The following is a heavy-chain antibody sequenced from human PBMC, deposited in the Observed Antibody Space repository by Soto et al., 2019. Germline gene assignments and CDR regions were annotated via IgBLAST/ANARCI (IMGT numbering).Heavy chain of an antibody. CDR1: GYTFTGYY. V-gene: IGHV1-24*01. Sequence: QVQLVQSGAEVKKPGASVKVSCKASGYTFTGYYMHWVRQAPGQGLEWMGGFDPEDGETIYAQKFQGRVTMTEDTSTDTAYMELSSLRSEDTAVYYCATESGYSGYDYTQTSWFDPWGQGTLVTVSS. CDR3: ATESGYSGYDYTQTSWFDP. CDR2: FDPEDGET. J-gene: IGHJ5*02. D-gene: IGHD5-12*01.